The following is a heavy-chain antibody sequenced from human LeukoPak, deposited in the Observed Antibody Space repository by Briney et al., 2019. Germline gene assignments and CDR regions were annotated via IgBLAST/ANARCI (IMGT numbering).Heavy chain of an antibody. Sequence: SGGSLRLSCAASGFTVSSNYTSWVRQAPGKGLEWVSVIYSGGSTYYADSVKGRFTISRDNPKNTLYLQMNSLRAEDTAVYYCARVRGYSGYEGRYYYYGMDVWGQGTTVTVSS. V-gene: IGHV3-53*01. CDR1: GFTVSSNY. CDR3: ARVRGYSGYEGRYYYYGMDV. CDR2: IYSGGST. J-gene: IGHJ6*02. D-gene: IGHD5-12*01.